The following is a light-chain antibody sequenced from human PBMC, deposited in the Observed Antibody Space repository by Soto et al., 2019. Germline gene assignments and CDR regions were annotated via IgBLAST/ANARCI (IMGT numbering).Light chain of an antibody. J-gene: IGKJ1*01. CDR2: GAS. CDR3: HQSHSSPWT. CDR1: QTINYY. V-gene: IGKV1-39*01. Sequence: DIQMTQSPPSLSASVGDRVTITCRASQTINYYLNWYQQKPLKAPTLLIHGASYLERGVPSRFSGSGSGTEFTLTISGLKPEDFATYYCHQSHSSPWTFGQGTKVEV.